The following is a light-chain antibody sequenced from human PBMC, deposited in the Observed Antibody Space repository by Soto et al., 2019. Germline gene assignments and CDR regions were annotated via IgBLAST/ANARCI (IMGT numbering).Light chain of an antibody. J-gene: IGKJ4*01. V-gene: IGKV3-15*01. CDR1: HTVSSS. Sequence: EIVMTQSPATLSVSPGERATLSCRASHTVSSSLAWYQQKPGQAPRLLIYGASTGATDIPARFSGSGSGTAFSLTISSLQSEDFEVYYCLQYHNWPLTLGGGTKVDIK. CDR2: GAS. CDR3: LQYHNWPLT.